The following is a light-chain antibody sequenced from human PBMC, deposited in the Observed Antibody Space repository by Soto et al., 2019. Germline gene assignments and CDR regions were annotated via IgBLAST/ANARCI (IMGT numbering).Light chain of an antibody. J-gene: IGLJ1*01. Sequence: QSALTQPASVSGSPGQSITISCTGTSSDVGGYNYVSWYQQHPGKAPKLMIYDVSNRPSGVSNRFSGSMSGNTASLTISGVLAEDEADYYCSSYTSSSRVLGTGTKLTVL. V-gene: IGLV2-14*01. CDR1: SSDVGGYNY. CDR2: DVS. CDR3: SSYTSSSRV.